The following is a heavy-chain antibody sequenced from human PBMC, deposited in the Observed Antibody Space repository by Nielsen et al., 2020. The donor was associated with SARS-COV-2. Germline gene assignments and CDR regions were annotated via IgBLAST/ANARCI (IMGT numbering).Heavy chain of an antibody. CDR2: IHSGGST. V-gene: IGHV3-66*01. CDR3: AKEEYSSPSYGMDV. D-gene: IGHD6-6*01. CDR1: GFSVSGSY. Sequence: GGSLRLSCTGSGFSVSGSYMAWVRQAPGKGLECVSLIHSGGSTYYADSVKGRFSIYRDSSKNTLHLQMNSLRAEDTAVYYCAKEEYSSPSYGMDVWGQGTTVTVSS. J-gene: IGHJ6*02.